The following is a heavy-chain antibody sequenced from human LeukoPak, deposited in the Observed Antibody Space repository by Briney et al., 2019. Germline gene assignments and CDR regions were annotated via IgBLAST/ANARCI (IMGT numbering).Heavy chain of an antibody. Sequence: TLSLTCTVSGGSVSSGGYYWSWIRQHPGRGLEWIGYVYYSGSTLYNPSLKSRLTISVDTSKNQFSLKLTSVTVADTAVYYCARGMSGTYFDFDCWGQGTLVTVS. J-gene: IGHJ4*02. V-gene: IGHV4-31*03. D-gene: IGHD1-26*01. CDR3: ARGMSGTYFDFDC. CDR1: GGSVSSGGYY. CDR2: VYYSGST.